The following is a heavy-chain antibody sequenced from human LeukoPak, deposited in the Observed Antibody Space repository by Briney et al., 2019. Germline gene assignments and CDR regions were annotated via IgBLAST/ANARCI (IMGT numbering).Heavy chain of an antibody. D-gene: IGHD2-15*01. CDR1: GGSISSHY. J-gene: IGHJ4*02. CDR2: IYYSGST. V-gene: IGHV4-59*11. Sequence: SETLSLTCTVSGGSISSHYWSWIRQPPGKGLEWIGYIYYSGSTNYNPSLKSRVTISVDTSKNQFSLKLSSVTAADTAVYYCARGPVVAANWLFDYWGQGTLVTVSS. CDR3: ARGPVVAANWLFDY.